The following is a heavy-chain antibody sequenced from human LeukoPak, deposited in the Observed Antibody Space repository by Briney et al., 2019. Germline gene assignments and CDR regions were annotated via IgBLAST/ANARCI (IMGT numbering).Heavy chain of an antibody. CDR3: ARSREPAATLDY. Sequence: SETLSLTCAVYGESFSGYYWNWIRQPPGKGLEWIGEINHSGRTNYNPSLKSRVTISVDTSKNQISLKLTSMTATDPPVYPCARSREPAATLDYWGQGTLVTVSS. CDR2: INHSGRT. J-gene: IGHJ4*02. V-gene: IGHV4-34*01. D-gene: IGHD2-2*01. CDR1: GESFSGYY.